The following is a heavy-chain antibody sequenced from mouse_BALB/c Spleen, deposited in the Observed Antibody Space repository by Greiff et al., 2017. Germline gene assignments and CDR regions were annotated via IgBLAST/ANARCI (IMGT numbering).Heavy chain of an antibody. CDR2: INPGGGGT. D-gene: IGHD2-3*01. J-gene: IGHJ4*01. V-gene: IGHV1-54*01. Sequence: VQLQQSGAELVRPGPSVKVSCKASGYAFTNYLIEWVKQRPGQGLEWIGVINPGGGGTNYNEKFKGKATRTADKSSSIAYMRSSSLTSDDAAVYFCARRYNGYYRSAMDDWGEGTTVTVSS. CDR3: ARRYNGYYRSAMDD. CDR1: GYAFTNYL.